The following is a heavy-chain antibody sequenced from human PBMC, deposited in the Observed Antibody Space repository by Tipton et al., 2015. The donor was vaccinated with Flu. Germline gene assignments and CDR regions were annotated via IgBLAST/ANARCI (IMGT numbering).Heavy chain of an antibody. CDR1: GFTFSSYG. CDR2: IWYDGSNK. J-gene: IGHJ6*02. V-gene: IGHV3-33*06. D-gene: IGHD2-15*01. Sequence: SLRLSCAASGFTFSSYGMHWARQAPGKGLEWVAVIWYDGSNKYYADSVKGRFTISRDNSKNTLYLQMNSLRAEDTAVYYCAKDPQDIVVVVAATPGGMDVWGQGTTVTVSS. CDR3: AKDPQDIVVVVAATPGGMDV.